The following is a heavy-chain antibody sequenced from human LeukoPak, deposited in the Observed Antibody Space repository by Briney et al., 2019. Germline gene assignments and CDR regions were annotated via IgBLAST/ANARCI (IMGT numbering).Heavy chain of an antibody. D-gene: IGHD2/OR15-2a*01. Sequence: GGSLRLSCVASGFTFNGYSMHWLRQAPGKGLEWVAIISFDAANEYYADSLKGRFSISRDSSENTVYLQMNSLRVEDTAVYYCARDSGAGSIVSWFDPWGQGTLVTVSS. V-gene: IGHV3-30*03. CDR1: GFTFNGYS. CDR3: ARDSGAGSIVSWFDP. CDR2: ISFDAANE. J-gene: IGHJ5*02.